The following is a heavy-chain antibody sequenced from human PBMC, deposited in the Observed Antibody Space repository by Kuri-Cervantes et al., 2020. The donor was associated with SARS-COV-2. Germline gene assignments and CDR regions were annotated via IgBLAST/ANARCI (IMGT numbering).Heavy chain of an antibody. J-gene: IGHJ3*02. V-gene: IGHV2-5*01. D-gene: IGHD3-10*02. Sequence: SGPTLVKPTQTLTLTCTFSGFPLTTIGVGVGWVRQPPGKALEWLGLIFWNNNQRYSPSLESRLSITKDTSKNQVILTMTNVDPVDTATYYCAHSWYTSVHDYYVYAFDMWGPGTTVTVSS. CDR2: IFWNNNQ. CDR3: AHSWYTSVHDYYVYAFDM. CDR1: GFPLTTIGVG.